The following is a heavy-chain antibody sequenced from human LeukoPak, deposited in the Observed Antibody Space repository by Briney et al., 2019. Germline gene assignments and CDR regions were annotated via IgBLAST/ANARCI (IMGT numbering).Heavy chain of an antibody. Sequence: GGSLRLSCAASGFTFSSYAMSWVRQAPGKGLEWVSAISGSGDNTYYADSVKGRFIISRDNSKNTLYLQMNSLRAEDTALYYCAKGNYYGSSGLGSTSFDYWGQGTLVTVSS. V-gene: IGHV3-23*01. J-gene: IGHJ4*02. CDR2: ISGSGDNT. CDR3: AKGNYYGSSGLGSTSFDY. D-gene: IGHD3-10*01. CDR1: GFTFSSYA.